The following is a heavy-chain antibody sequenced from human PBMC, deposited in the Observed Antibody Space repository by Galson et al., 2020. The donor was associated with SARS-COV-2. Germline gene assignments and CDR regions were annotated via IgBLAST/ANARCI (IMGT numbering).Heavy chain of an antibody. J-gene: IGHJ3*02. Sequence: ASVKVSCKASGYTFTSYGISWVRQAPGQGLEWMGWISVYNGNTNYAQKLQGRVTMTTDTSTSTAYMELRSLRSDDTAVYYCARGWTYCSSTSCSDAFDIWGQGTLVTVSS. CDR3: ARGWTYCSSTSCSDAFDI. CDR2: ISVYNGNT. V-gene: IGHV1-18*01. D-gene: IGHD2-2*01. CDR1: GYTFTSYG.